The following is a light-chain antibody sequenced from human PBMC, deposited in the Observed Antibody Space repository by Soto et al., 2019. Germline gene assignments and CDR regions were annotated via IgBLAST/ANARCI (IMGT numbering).Light chain of an antibody. CDR1: QSVSSSY. J-gene: IGKJ1*01. Sequence: EIVMTQSPATLSVSPGERATLSCRASQSVSSSYLAWYQQKPGQAPRLLIFGASRRATGIPDRFSGSGSGTDFTFTISRLEPEDFAVYYCQQYGSSPRTFGQGTKVDIK. V-gene: IGKV3-20*01. CDR2: GAS. CDR3: QQYGSSPRT.